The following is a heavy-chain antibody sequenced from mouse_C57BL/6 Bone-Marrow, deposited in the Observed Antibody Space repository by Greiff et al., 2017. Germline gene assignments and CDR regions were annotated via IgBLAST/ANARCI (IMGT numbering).Heavy chain of an antibody. D-gene: IGHD4-1*01. CDR2: ISSGSSTI. CDR1: GFTFSDYG. J-gene: IGHJ4*01. V-gene: IGHV5-17*01. CDR3: ARGGTGYYAMDY. Sequence: EVNLVESGGGLVKPGGSLKLSCAASGFTFSDYGMHWVRQAPEKGLEWVAYISSGSSTIYYADTVKGRFTISRDNAKNTLFLQMTSLRSEDTAMYYCARGGTGYYAMDYWGQGTSVTVSS.